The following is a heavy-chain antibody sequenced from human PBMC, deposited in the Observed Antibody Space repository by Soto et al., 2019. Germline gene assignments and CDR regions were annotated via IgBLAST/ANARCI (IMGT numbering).Heavy chain of an antibody. CDR2: IDPSDSYT. Sequence: GASLKISCKGSGCSFTSYWISWVRQMPGKGLEWMGRIDPSDSYTNYSPSFQGHVTISADKSVSTAYLQWSSLKASDTAMYYCARRDIVVGPAASYGMDVWGQGTTVTVSS. V-gene: IGHV5-10-1*01. CDR1: GCSFTSYW. D-gene: IGHD2-2*01. CDR3: ARRDIVVGPAASYGMDV. J-gene: IGHJ6*02.